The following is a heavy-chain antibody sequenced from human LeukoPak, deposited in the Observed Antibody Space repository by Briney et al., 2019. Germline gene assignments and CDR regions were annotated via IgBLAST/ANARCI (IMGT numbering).Heavy chain of an antibody. V-gene: IGHV3-7*01. J-gene: IGHJ6*03. CDR3: ARDRRNYFNYYYYHMDV. CDR2: IKQDGSEK. D-gene: IGHD2/OR15-2a*01. CDR1: GFTFSSYW. Sequence: GGSLRLSCAASGFTFSSYWMSWVRQAPGKGLEWVANIKQDGSEKYYVDSVKGRFTISRDNAKNSLYLQMNSLRAEDTAVYYCARDRRNYFNYYYYHMDVWGKGTTVTVSS.